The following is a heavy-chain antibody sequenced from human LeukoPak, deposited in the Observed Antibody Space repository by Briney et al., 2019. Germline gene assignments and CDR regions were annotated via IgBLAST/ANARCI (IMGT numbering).Heavy chain of an antibody. CDR2: ISGSGGST. V-gene: IGHV3-23*01. D-gene: IGHD6-19*01. J-gene: IGHJ4*02. Sequence: GGSLRLSCAASGFIFSSYAMNWVRQAPGKGLEWVSGISGSGGSTYYADSVKGRFAISKDNSKNTLYLQMNSLRAEDTAVYYCAKLSYSSDDYWGQGTLVTVSS. CDR3: AKLSYSSDDY. CDR1: GFIFSSYA.